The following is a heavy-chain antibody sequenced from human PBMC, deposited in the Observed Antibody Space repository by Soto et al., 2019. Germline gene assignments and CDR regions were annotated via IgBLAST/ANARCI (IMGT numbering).Heavy chain of an antibody. V-gene: IGHV3-30*03. CDR1: GFTFSSYG. Sequence: GGSLRLSCAASGFTFSSYGMHWVRQAPGKGLEWVAVIPYDGSNKYYADSVKGRFTISRDNSKNTLYLQMNSLRAEDTAVYYCATQRSGDSSGYYYSASASFDYWGQGTLVTVSS. D-gene: IGHD3-22*01. J-gene: IGHJ4*02. CDR2: IPYDGSNK. CDR3: ATQRSGDSSGYYYSASASFDY.